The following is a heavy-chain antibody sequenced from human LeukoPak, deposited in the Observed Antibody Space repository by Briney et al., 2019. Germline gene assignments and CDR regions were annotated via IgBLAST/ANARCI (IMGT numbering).Heavy chain of an antibody. CDR3: ARHRDTAMALDY. Sequence: SETLSLTCTVSGGSISSNSYYWGWIRQPPGKGLEWIGSIYYSGTTYYNPSLKSRITISIDTSKNQLSLKLSSVTAADTAIHYCARHRDTAMALDYWGQGIRVTVS. J-gene: IGHJ4*02. CDR1: GGSISSNSYY. D-gene: IGHD5-18*01. V-gene: IGHV4-39*01. CDR2: IYYSGTT.